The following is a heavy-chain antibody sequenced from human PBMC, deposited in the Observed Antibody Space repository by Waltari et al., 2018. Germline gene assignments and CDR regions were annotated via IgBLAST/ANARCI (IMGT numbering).Heavy chain of an antibody. D-gene: IGHD6-19*01. V-gene: IGHV3-30*04. J-gene: IGHJ4*02. Sequence: QVQLVEAGGGVVQPGRSLTPPCEGSGFTFSNYAINWVRQARGKGLEWVAIISYDAQYKYYADSVKGRTSISRDNHKNTAYLEMNSLRPEDTAVYYCSRGGQWLVLYSFDYWGQGTLVTVSS. CDR1: GFTFSNYA. CDR3: SRGGQWLVLYSFDY. CDR2: ISYDAQYK.